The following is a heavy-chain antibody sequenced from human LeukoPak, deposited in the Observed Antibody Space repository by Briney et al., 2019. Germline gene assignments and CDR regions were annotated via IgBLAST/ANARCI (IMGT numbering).Heavy chain of an antibody. J-gene: IGHJ4*02. Sequence: GGSLRLSCAGSGFTFSSHAMTWVRQAQGRGLEWVSTISGSGNYTYHADSVKGRFTISRDNSKNTLFLQMNSLRAEDTAVYYCAKALEVVPAAYDYWGQGTLVTVSS. V-gene: IGHV3-23*01. D-gene: IGHD2-2*01. CDR2: ISGSGNYT. CDR3: AKALEVVPAAYDY. CDR1: GFTFSSHA.